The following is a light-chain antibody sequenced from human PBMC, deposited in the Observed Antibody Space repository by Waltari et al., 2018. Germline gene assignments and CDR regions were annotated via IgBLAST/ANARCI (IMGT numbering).Light chain of an antibody. CDR3: QQYNRWPPIT. V-gene: IGKV3D-15*01. CDR2: DAS. CDR1: QSVYTN. Sequence: EIVMRQSPATRSVSPGGRATLSCRASQSVYTNLAWYQQKPGQAPRLLIYDASTRATGIPARFTGSGSGTEFTLTISSLQSEDSAVYSCQQYNRWPPITFGQGTRLEIK. J-gene: IGKJ5*01.